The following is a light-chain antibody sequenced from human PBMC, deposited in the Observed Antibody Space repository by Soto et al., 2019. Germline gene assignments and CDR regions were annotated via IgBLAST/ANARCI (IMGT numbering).Light chain of an antibody. CDR2: EAS. J-gene: IGKJ4*01. Sequence: DIQMTQSPSTLSASVGDRVTITCRASQSIGRRLAWYQQKPGQAPKIVMYEASNLQTGVPSRFSGSGSGTEFTLTINSLQPDDLAPYYCQQYYIYSFAFGGGTKVAIK. CDR3: QQYYIYSFA. CDR1: QSIGRR. V-gene: IGKV1-5*01.